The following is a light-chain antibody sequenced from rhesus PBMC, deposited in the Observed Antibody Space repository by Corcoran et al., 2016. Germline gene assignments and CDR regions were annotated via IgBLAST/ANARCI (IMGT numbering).Light chain of an antibody. V-gene: IGKV1-25*01. CDR3: QHYYSTPWT. Sequence: DIQMTQSPSSLSASIGDRVTITCRASQDITSDLAWYQQKPGETPKLLISEASSLQSGIPSRFRGSGSGTDFTLTISSLQSEDFATYYCQHYYSTPWTFGQGTKVEIK. CDR2: EAS. CDR1: QDITSD. J-gene: IGKJ1*01.